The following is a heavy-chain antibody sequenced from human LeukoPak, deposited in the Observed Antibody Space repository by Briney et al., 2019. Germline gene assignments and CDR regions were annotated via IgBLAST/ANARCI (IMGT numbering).Heavy chain of an antibody. CDR3: ARDSQQGYSSGWYGY. J-gene: IGHJ4*02. V-gene: IGHV1-69*13. CDR1: GGTFSSYA. D-gene: IGHD6-19*01. Sequence: ASVRVSCKASGGTFSSYAISWVRQAPGQGLEWMGGIIPIFGTANYAQKFQGRVTITADESTSTAYMELSSLRSEDTAVYYCARDSQQGYSSGWYGYWGQGTLVTVSS. CDR2: IIPIFGTA.